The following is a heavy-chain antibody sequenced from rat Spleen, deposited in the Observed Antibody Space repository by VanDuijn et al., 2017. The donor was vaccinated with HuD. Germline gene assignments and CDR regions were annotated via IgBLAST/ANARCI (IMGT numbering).Heavy chain of an antibody. CDR1: GFTFSDYY. J-gene: IGHJ1*01. Sequence: EVQLVESDGGLVQPGRSLKLSCAASGFTFSDYYMAWVRQAPTKGLEWVASISYDGRQTYYRDSVKGRFTISRDNAKSTLYLQMDSLRSEDTATYYCVRLLGAPDWYFDFWGPGTMVTVSS. D-gene: IGHD5-1*01. CDR3: VRLLGAPDWYFDF. V-gene: IGHV5-29*01. CDR2: ISYDGRQT.